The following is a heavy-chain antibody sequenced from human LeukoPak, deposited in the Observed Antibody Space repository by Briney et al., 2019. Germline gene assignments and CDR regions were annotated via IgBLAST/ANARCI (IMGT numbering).Heavy chain of an antibody. CDR1: GFTFNSYA. D-gene: IGHD3-22*01. J-gene: IGHJ5*02. CDR2: ISYDGSNK. Sequence: GGSLRLSCAASGFTFNSYAMHWVRQAPGKGLEWVAVISYDGSNKYYADSAKGRFTISRDNSKNMLFLKMSSLRAEDTAFYLCAKSPDVSGYNNWFNPWGQGALVSVSS. V-gene: IGHV3-30-3*02. CDR3: AKSPDVSGYNNWFNP.